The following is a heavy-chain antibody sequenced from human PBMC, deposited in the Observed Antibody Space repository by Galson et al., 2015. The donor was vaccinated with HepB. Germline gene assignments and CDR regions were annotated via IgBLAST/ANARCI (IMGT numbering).Heavy chain of an antibody. V-gene: IGHV4-30-4*01. CDR2: IYNSGHT. Sequence: LSLTCTVSGASITSGDYYWSWIRQPPGKGLEWIGYIYNSGHTYYSPALKTRVTISVDTNKEQFFLKLTSVTAADTAVYFCARLTTMVTKTFDFWGQGSLVTVSS. CDR1: GASITSGDYY. CDR3: ARLTTMVTKTFDF. D-gene: IGHD5-18*01. J-gene: IGHJ4*02.